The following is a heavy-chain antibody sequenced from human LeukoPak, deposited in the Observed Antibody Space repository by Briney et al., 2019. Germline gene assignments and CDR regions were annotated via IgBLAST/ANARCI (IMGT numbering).Heavy chain of an antibody. V-gene: IGHV4-30-2*02. CDR1: GASVSSVGYS. J-gene: IGHJ3*02. CDR2: IYQSGSA. Sequence: SETLSLTCGVSGASVSSVGYSWSWIRQPPGRGLEWIGYIYQSGSASYNPSLQSRVTISIDTSKNQFSLKLSSVTAADTAVYYCAKRTLADGDVFDIWGQGTMVTVSS. CDR3: AKRTLADGDVFDI. D-gene: IGHD5-24*01.